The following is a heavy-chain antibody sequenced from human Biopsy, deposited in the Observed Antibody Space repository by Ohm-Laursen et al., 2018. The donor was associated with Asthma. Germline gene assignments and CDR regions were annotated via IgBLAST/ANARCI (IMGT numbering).Heavy chain of an antibody. CDR2: ISYTGSA. CDR3: ARHWDWGSFFDY. V-gene: IGHV4-39*01. Sequence: SDTLSLTCTVSGGSMSSSSYYWGWIRQPPGKGLEWMGSISYTGSAYHNPSLKSRFTISVDTSKNHFSLKLGSVTAADTAVYYCARHWDWGSFFDYWGQGTPVTVSS. CDR1: GGSMSSSSYY. D-gene: IGHD7-27*01. J-gene: IGHJ4*02.